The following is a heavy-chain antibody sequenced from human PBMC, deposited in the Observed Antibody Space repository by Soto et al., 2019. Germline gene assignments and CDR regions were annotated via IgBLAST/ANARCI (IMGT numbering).Heavy chain of an antibody. J-gene: IGHJ5*02. CDR1: GYTFTSYD. Sequence: ASVKVSCKASGYTFTSYDINWVRQATGQGLEWMGWMNPNGGNTGYAQKFQGRVTMTRNTSISTAYMELSSLRSEDPAVYYCARTPGYDFWSGYGKYNWFDPWGQGTLVTVSS. CDR3: ARTPGYDFWSGYGKYNWFDP. CDR2: MNPNGGNT. V-gene: IGHV1-8*01. D-gene: IGHD3-3*01.